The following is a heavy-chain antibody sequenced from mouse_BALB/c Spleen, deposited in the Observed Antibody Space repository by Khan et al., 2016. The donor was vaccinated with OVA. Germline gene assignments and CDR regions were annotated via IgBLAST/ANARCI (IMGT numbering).Heavy chain of an antibody. CDR3: ARAPYFSYVMDN. Sequence: QIQLVQSGPELKKPGETVKISCKASGHTFTKYGMNWVKQTPGEGLKWMGWINTYTGEPTYADDFNGRFAFSLETSANTAYLQINTLTNEDTATXFCARAPYFSYVMDNWGQGTSVTVSS. V-gene: IGHV9-3-1*01. D-gene: IGHD2-10*01. CDR2: INTYTGEP. J-gene: IGHJ4*01. CDR1: GHTFTKYG.